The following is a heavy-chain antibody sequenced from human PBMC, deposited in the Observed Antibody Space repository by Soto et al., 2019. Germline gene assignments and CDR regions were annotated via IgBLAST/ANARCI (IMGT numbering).Heavy chain of an antibody. V-gene: IGHV3-74*01. J-gene: IGHJ6*02. CDR2: VNSDGSGT. CDR3: TRANGPAAIGHFHYGMDV. Sequence: GKGLVWVSRVNSDGSGTSYADSVEGRLTISRDNAKNTLYLQMNSLRAEDTAVYYCTRANGPAAIGHFHYGMDVWGQGTTVTVSS. D-gene: IGHD2-2*01.